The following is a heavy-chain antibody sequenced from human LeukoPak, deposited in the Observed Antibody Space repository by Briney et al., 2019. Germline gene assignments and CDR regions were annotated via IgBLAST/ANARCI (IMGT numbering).Heavy chain of an antibody. V-gene: IGHV3-15*01. D-gene: IGHD2-8*01. CDR3: ATLGYCTNGECYGFDY. CDR2: IKSKTDGGTT. J-gene: IGHJ4*02. Sequence: GSLRLSCAVSGLTFSKAWMTSVRQAPGKGLEWVGRIKSKTDGGTTDYAATVKGRFTISRDDSKNTLYLQMNSLKTEDTAVYYCATLGYCTNGECYGFDYWGQGTLVTVSS. CDR1: GLTFSKAW.